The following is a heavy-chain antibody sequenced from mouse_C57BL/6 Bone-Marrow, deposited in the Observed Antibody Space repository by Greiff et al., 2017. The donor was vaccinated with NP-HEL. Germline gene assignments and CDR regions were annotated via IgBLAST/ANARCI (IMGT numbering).Heavy chain of an antibody. CDR3: ARDWITTVPGY. D-gene: IGHD1-1*01. CDR2: ISYDGSN. Sequence: DVKLQESGPGLVKPSQSLSLTCSVTGYSITSGYYWNWIRQFPGNKLEWMGYISYDGSNNYNPSLKNRISITRDTSKNQFFLKLNSVTTEDTATYYCARDWITTVPGYWGQGATLTVSS. J-gene: IGHJ2*01. V-gene: IGHV3-6*01. CDR1: GYSITSGYY.